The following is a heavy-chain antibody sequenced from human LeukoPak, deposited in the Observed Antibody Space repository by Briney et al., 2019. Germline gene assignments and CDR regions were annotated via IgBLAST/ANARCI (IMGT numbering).Heavy chain of an antibody. CDR3: ARDRGTRALDY. V-gene: IGHV3-33*01. D-gene: IGHD1-14*01. Sequence: PGGSLRLSCAASGFTFSSYGIHWVRQAPGRGLEWVALISYDGTNKYYADSVKGRFTISRDNSKNTLYLQMNSLRAEDTAVYHCARDRGTRALDYWGQGTLVTVSS. CDR2: ISYDGTNK. CDR1: GFTFSSYG. J-gene: IGHJ4*02.